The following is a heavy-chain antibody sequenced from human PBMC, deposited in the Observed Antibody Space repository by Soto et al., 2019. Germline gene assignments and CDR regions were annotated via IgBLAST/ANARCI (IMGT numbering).Heavy chain of an antibody. CDR1: GFTLSNAW. Sequence: EVQLVESGGGLVKPGGSLRLSCAASGFTLSNAWMSWVRQAPGKGLEWVGRIKSKTDGGVTDYAAPVKGRCTNSRDDSKNTLYLQMNSLKPEYTAVYYCTTSFGRFFEWPDAFDIWGQGTMVTVSS. D-gene: IGHD3-3*01. CDR3: TTSFGRFFEWPDAFDI. V-gene: IGHV3-15*01. CDR2: IKSKTDGGVT. J-gene: IGHJ3*02.